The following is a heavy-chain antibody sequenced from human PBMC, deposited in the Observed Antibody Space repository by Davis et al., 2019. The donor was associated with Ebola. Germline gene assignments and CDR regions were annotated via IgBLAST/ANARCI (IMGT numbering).Heavy chain of an antibody. J-gene: IGHJ6*03. V-gene: IGHV3-21*01. CDR2: ISSSSSYI. CDR1: GFTFEDYT. CDR3: ARDYEVPRDYYYYMDV. D-gene: IGHD3-3*01. Sequence: GESLKISCAASGFTFEDYTMHWVRQAPGKGLEWVSSISSSSSYIYYADSVKGRFTISRDNAKNSLYLQMNSLRAEDTAVYYCARDYEVPRDYYYYMDVWGKGTTVTVSS.